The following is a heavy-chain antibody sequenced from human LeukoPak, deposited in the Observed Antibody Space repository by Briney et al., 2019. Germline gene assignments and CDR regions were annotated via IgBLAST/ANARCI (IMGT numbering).Heavy chain of an antibody. D-gene: IGHD2-15*01. V-gene: IGHV3-74*01. CDR1: GFTFSNYW. CDR2: INSDGMST. CDR3: AKEDCSGGSCYSAFDAFDI. Sequence: GGSLRLSCAGSGFTFSNYWMHWVRQAPGKGLVWDSRINSDGMSTNYADSVKGRFTISRDNAKNTLYLQLNSLRAEDTAVYYCAKEDCSGGSCYSAFDAFDIWGQGTMVTVSS. J-gene: IGHJ3*02.